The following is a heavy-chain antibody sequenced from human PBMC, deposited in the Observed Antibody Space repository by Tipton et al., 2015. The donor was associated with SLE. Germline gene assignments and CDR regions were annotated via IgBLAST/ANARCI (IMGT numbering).Heavy chain of an antibody. V-gene: IGHV3-23*01. CDR3: AKGLLEWLLFDS. D-gene: IGHD3-3*01. CDR2: ISPGGGTT. CDR1: GFTFSSHA. J-gene: IGHJ4*02. Sequence: SLRLSCAVSGFTFSSHAMSWVRQAPGKGLEWVSGISPGGGTTYYADSVKGRFTISRDNSKNTVYLQMNSLRAEDTAVYYCAKGLLEWLLFDSWGQGALVTVSS.